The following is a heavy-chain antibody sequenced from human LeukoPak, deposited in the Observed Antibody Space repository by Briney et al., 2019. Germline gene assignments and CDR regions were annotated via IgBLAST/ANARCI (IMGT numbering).Heavy chain of an antibody. CDR2: ISGSGGST. J-gene: IGHJ4*02. CDR3: ARRRRYCSGGSCYRTEDY. CDR1: GFTFSSYG. Sequence: TGGSLRLSCAASGFTFSSYGMSWVRQAPGKGLEWVSAISGSGGSTYYADSVKGRFTISRDNSKNTLYLQMNSLRAEDTAVYYCARRRRYCSGGSCYRTEDYWGQGTLVTVSS. V-gene: IGHV3-23*01. D-gene: IGHD2-15*01.